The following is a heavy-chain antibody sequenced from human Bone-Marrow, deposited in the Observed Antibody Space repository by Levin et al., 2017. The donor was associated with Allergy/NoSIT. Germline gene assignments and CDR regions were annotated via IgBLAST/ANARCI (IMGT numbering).Heavy chain of an antibody. V-gene: IGHV4-4*08. CDR3: ARLTECFGGACYSYGWLDP. D-gene: IGHD2-15*01. Sequence: SETLSLTCTVSDDSVSDSYWTWIRQPPGQGLEWIGHIQNSGSTDYNPSLESRVAISIDTSKNQVSLRLNSVTATDTAVYFCARLTECFGGACYSYGWLDPWGQGILVTVSS. CDR1: DDSVSDSY. CDR2: IQNSGST. J-gene: IGHJ5*02.